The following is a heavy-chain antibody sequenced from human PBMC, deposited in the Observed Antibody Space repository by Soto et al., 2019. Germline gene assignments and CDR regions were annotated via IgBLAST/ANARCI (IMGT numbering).Heavy chain of an antibody. Sequence: SVKVSCKASGGTFSSYAISWVRQAPGQGLEWMGGIIPIFGTANYAQKFQGRVTITADESTSTAYMELSSLRSEDTAVYYCAREYMVRGVSLTVNWFDPWGQGTLVTVSS. J-gene: IGHJ5*02. V-gene: IGHV1-69*13. CDR1: GGTFSSYA. CDR2: IIPIFGTA. CDR3: AREYMVRGVSLTVNWFDP. D-gene: IGHD3-10*01.